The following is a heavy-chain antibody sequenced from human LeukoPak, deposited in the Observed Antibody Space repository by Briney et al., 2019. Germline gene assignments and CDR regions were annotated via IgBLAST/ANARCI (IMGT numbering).Heavy chain of an antibody. V-gene: IGHV4-59*08. J-gene: IGHJ4*02. CDR2: IYYSGST. D-gene: IGHD6-19*01. Sequence: SETLSLTCTVSGGSISSYYWSWIRQPSGKGLEWIGYIYYSGSTNYNPSLKSRVTISVDTSKNQFSLKLSSVTAADTAVYYCARRPGYSSGWFDYWGQGTLVTVSS. CDR3: ARRPGYSSGWFDY. CDR1: GGSISSYY.